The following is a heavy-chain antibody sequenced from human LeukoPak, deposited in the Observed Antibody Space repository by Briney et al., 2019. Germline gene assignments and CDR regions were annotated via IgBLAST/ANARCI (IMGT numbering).Heavy chain of an antibody. CDR1: GGSISSTIYY. V-gene: IGHV4-39*07. J-gene: IGHJ4*02. Sequence: SETLSLTCTVSGGSISSTIYYWGWIRQPPGKGLEWIGSIYYRGSTYYNPSLKSRVAISVDTSKNQFSLKLSSVTAADTAVYYCAREDYYDSSGYYYDYWGQGTLVTVSS. CDR3: AREDYYDSSGYYYDY. D-gene: IGHD3-22*01. CDR2: IYYRGST.